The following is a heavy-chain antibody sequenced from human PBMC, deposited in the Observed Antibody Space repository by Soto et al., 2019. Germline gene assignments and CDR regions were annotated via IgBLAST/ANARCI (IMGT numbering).Heavy chain of an antibody. J-gene: IGHJ6*02. CDR1: GGSISRSNW. CDR3: ARVQSGSYYYYGMDV. D-gene: IGHD1-26*01. V-gene: IGHV4-4*02. Sequence: QVQLQESGPGLVKPSGTLSLICGVSGGSISRSNWWSWVRQPPGKGLEWIGEIYHSGSTNYNPSLKSRVTISVDKSKNQFSLKLSSVTAADPAVYYCARVQSGSYYYYGMDVWGQGTTVTVSS. CDR2: IYHSGST.